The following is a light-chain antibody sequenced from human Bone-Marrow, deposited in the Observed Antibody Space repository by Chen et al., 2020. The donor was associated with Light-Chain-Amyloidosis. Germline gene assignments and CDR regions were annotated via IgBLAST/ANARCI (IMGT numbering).Light chain of an antibody. CDR2: DVT. J-gene: IGLJ3*02. CDR3: SSYTSSGTWV. V-gene: IGLV2-14*01. CDR1: ISDVDSYKS. Sequence: QSALPQPASVSGSPGQSITIPCTGAISDVDSYKSVSWYQQHPGKAPKLFIFDVTDRPSGVSNRFSGSKSGTTASLTISGLQAEDEADYFCSSYTSSGTWVFGGGTKLTVL.